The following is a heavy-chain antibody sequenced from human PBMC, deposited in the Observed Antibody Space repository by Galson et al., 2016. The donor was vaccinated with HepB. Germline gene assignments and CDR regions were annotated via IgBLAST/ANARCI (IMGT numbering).Heavy chain of an antibody. Sequence: SLRLSCAASGFTFFNYAMSWVRQAPGKGLEWVSSISGSGGSTFYADSVKGRFTISRDNSKNTVYLQMNSLRAEETAVYYCAKGRSLSAAVSIWFDPWGQGTLVTVSS. CDR3: AKGRSLSAAVSIWFDP. D-gene: IGHD6-13*01. CDR2: ISGSGGST. CDR1: GFTFFNYA. V-gene: IGHV3-23*01. J-gene: IGHJ5*02.